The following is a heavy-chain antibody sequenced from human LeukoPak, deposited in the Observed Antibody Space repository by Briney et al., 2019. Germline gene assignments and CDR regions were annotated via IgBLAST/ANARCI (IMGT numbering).Heavy chain of an antibody. Sequence: ASVKVSCKASGYTFTSYGISWVRQAPGQGLEWMGWISAYNGNTNYAQKLQGRVTMTTDTSTSTAYMELRSLRSDDTAVYYCARDYCSSTSCPLYYYYYGMDVWGQGTTVTVSS. D-gene: IGHD2-2*01. CDR2: ISAYNGNT. V-gene: IGHV1-18*01. CDR1: GYTFTSYG. J-gene: IGHJ6*02. CDR3: ARDYCSSTSCPLYYYYYGMDV.